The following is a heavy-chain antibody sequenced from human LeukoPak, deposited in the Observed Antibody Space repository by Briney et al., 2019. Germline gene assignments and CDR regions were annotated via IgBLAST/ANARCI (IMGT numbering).Heavy chain of an antibody. V-gene: IGHV4-59*08. CDR1: GFTFSSYS. CDR3: AKQYGSGRPYFDL. D-gene: IGHD3-10*01. Sequence: GSLRLSCAASGFTFSSYSMNWIRQPPGKGLEWIGYIYDSETTDSNPSLKSRVTISVDTSKNQFSLKLPSVTAEDTAVYYCAKQYGSGRPYFDLWGQGTLVTVSS. J-gene: IGHJ4*02. CDR2: IYDSETT.